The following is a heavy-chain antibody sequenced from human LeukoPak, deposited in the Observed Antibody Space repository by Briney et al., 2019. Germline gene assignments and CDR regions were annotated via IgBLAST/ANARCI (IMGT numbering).Heavy chain of an antibody. CDR2: IFGSGGSP. Sequence: GGSLRLSCEASGFTFGSHAMYWVRQAPGKGLEWVAGIFGSGGSPHYADPVKGRFTISRDNSRDTVYLQINSLRAEDTAVCYCGETTVGYSSGQKPAWPVDYWGQGTLVTVSS. J-gene: IGHJ4*02. CDR3: GETTVGYSSGQKPAWPVDY. D-gene: IGHD5-18*01. V-gene: IGHV3-23*01. CDR1: GFTFGSHA.